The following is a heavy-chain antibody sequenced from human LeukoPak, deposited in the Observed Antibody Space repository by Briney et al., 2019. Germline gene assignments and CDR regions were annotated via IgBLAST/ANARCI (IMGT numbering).Heavy chain of an antibody. Sequence: PGGSLRLSCAASGFTFSSYWMNWARQAPGKGLEWVASINHNGNVNYYVDSVKGRFTISRDNAKNSLYLQMSNLRAEDTAVYFCARGGHGDYYYYGMDVWGQGTTVTVSS. CDR3: ARGGHGDYYYYGMDV. CDR1: GFTFSSYW. V-gene: IGHV3-7*03. D-gene: IGHD4-17*01. J-gene: IGHJ6*02. CDR2: INHNGNVN.